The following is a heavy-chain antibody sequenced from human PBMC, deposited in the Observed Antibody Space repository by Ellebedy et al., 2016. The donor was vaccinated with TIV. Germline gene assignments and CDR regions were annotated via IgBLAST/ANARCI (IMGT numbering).Heavy chain of an antibody. Sequence: SETLSLTCTVSGGSISRSTYYWGWVRQPPGTGLEWIGTIYYSGSTYYNPSLKSRVTISVDTSKNQFSLKLNSVTAADTAVYYCARNLPIFTFDKCYFDLWGRGTLVTVSS. CDR2: IYYSGST. D-gene: IGHD3-3*01. J-gene: IGHJ2*01. CDR3: ARNLPIFTFDKCYFDL. V-gene: IGHV4-39*01. CDR1: GGSISRSTYY.